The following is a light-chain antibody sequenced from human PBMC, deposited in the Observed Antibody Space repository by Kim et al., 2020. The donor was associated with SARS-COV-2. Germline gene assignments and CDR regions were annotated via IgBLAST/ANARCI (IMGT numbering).Light chain of an antibody. Sequence: QSITISCTGTSSDVGGYNYVSWYQQHPGKAPTLMIYDVSNRPSGVSNRFSGSKSGNTASLTISGLQAEDEADYYCSSSTSSSTLVFGTGTKVTVL. J-gene: IGLJ1*01. CDR3: SSSTSSSTLV. CDR1: SSDVGGYNY. CDR2: DVS. V-gene: IGLV2-14*03.